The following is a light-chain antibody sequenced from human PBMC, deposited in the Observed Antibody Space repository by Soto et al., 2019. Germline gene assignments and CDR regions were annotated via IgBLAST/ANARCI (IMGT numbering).Light chain of an antibody. CDR2: DVT. Sequence: QSVLTQPASVFVSPGQSITVSCTGTSSDIGRYDYVSWYQQRPGKVPKLLIYDVTNRPSGVSNRFSGSKSGNTASLTISGLQAEDEADYYCTSFTTAYTHVFGTGTQVTVL. CDR3: TSFTTAYTHV. V-gene: IGLV2-14*03. J-gene: IGLJ1*01. CDR1: SSDIGRYDY.